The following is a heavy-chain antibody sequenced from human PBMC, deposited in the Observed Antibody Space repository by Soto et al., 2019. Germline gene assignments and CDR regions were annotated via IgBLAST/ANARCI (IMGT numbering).Heavy chain of an antibody. D-gene: IGHD6-19*01. CDR3: AHIVVAGLGYYFDY. CDR2: IYWDDDK. Sequence: QITLKESGPTLVKPTQTLTLTCTFSGFSLSSTRMAVGWIRQPPGKALEWIALIYWDDDKRYSPFLKSRLTITKDTSKTSVVLTMANMDPVDTARYYCAHIVVAGLGYYFDYWGQGTLVTVSS. CDR1: GFSLSSTRMA. V-gene: IGHV2-5*02. J-gene: IGHJ4*02.